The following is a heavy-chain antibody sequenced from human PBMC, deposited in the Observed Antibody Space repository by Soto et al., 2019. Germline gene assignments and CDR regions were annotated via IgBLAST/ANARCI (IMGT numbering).Heavy chain of an antibody. D-gene: IGHD1-26*01. CDR1: GGSISSSNW. Sequence: SETLSLTCAVSGGSISSSNWWSWVRQPPGKGLEWIGEIYHSGSTNYNPSLKSRVTISVDKSKNQFSLKLSSVTAADTAVYYCARDLQGGSYDGFDYWGQGTLVTVSS. CDR2: IYHSGST. V-gene: IGHV4-4*02. J-gene: IGHJ4*02. CDR3: ARDLQGGSYDGFDY.